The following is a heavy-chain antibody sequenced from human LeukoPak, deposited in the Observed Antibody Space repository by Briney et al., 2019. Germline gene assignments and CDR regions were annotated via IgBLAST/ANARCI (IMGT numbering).Heavy chain of an antibody. V-gene: IGHV4-34*01. J-gene: IGHJ1*01. D-gene: IGHD6-13*01. Sequence: PSETLSLTCAVYGGSFSGYYWSWIRKPPGKGLEWIGEINHSGSTNYNPSLKSRVTISVDTSKNQFSLKLSSVTAADTAVYYCARLRFVAAGMSRPYFQHWGQGTLVTVSS. CDR3: ARLRFVAAGMSRPYFQH. CDR2: INHSGST. CDR1: GGSFSGYY.